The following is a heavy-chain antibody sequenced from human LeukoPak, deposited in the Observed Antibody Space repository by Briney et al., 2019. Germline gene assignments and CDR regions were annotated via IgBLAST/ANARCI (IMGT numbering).Heavy chain of an antibody. CDR2: INTNTGNP. CDR1: GYTFTNYA. Sequence: ASVKVSCKASGYTFTNYAMNWVRQAPGQGLEWMGWINTNTGNPTYAQGFTGRFVFSLDTSVSTAYLQISSLKAEDTAVYYCARVPPHPDNIVVVNDAFDIWGQGTMVTVSS. J-gene: IGHJ3*02. V-gene: IGHV7-4-1*02. D-gene: IGHD2-21*01. CDR3: ARVPPHPDNIVVVNDAFDI.